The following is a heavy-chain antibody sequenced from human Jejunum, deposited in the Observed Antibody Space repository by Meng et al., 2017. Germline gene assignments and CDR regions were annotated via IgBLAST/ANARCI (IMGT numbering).Heavy chain of an antibody. D-gene: IGHD6-6*01. CDR3: TTDAPSSRSSEFDY. CDR2: IKDKTGGETT. J-gene: IGHJ4*02. CDR1: GFTFRKAW. V-gene: IGHV3-15*01. Sequence: VKLVESGGGLIQAGGSLRLSCAASGFTFRKAWMSWVRQAPGKGLEWVGLIKDKTGGETTGYAAPVKGRFTVSRDDSKSTLYLQMNSLTTEDTAVYYCTTDAPSSRSSEFDYWGQGTLVTVSS.